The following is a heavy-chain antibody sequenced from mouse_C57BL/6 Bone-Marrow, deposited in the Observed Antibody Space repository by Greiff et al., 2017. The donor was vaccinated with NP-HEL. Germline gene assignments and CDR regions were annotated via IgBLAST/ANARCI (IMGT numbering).Heavy chain of an antibody. Sequence: VKLMESGAELARPGASVKLSCKASGYTFTSYGISWVKQRTGQGLEWIGEIYPRSGNTYYNEKFKGKATLTADKSSSTAYMELRSLTSDDSAVYFCARPDSTFAWFAYWGQGTLVTVSA. D-gene: IGHD5-1*01. V-gene: IGHV1-81*01. J-gene: IGHJ3*01. CDR3: ARPDSTFAWFAY. CDR1: GYTFTSYG. CDR2: IYPRSGNT.